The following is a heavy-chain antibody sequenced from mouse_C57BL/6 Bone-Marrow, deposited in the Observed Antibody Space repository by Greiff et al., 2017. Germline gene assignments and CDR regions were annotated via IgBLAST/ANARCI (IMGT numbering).Heavy chain of an antibody. D-gene: IGHD3-2*02. J-gene: IGHJ3*01. Sequence: LQESGAELVRPGASVKMSCKASGYTFTNYSINWVKQRPGQGLEWIGRIYPGSGNTNYNEKFKGKATLTADKSSSTAYMQLSRLTSEDSAVXYCAIRSSYGFRYSMAYWGQGTLVTVSA. CDR3: AIRSSYGFRYSMAY. CDR1: GYTFTNYS. CDR2: IYPGSGNT. V-gene: IGHV1-76*01.